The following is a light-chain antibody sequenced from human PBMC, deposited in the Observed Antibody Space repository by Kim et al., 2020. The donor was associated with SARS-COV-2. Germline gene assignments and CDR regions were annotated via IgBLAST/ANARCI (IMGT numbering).Light chain of an antibody. V-gene: IGLV3-19*01. CDR2: GKS. CDR3: QSRDTSGKHLV. Sequence: ALGQTVRITCQGDSLRTYYATWYQQKPGQAPVLVLFGKSNRPSGNPDRISGSYSGNTASLTITGARAEDEADYYCQSRDTSGKHLVFGGGTKVTVL. J-gene: IGLJ2*01. CDR1: SLRTYY.